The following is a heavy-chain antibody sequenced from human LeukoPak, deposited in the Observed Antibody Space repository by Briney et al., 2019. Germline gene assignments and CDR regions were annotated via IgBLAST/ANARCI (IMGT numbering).Heavy chain of an antibody. CDR2: IKQDGSEK. V-gene: IGHV3-7*01. D-gene: IGHD6-19*01. CDR3: ASYSSGWFYDAFDI. CDR1: GFTFSSYW. Sequence: GGSLRLSCAASGFTFSSYWMSWVRQAPGKGLEWVANIKQDGSEKYYVDSVKGRFTISRDNAENSLYLQMNSLRAEDTAVYYCASYSSGWFYDAFDIWGQGTMVTVSS. J-gene: IGHJ3*02.